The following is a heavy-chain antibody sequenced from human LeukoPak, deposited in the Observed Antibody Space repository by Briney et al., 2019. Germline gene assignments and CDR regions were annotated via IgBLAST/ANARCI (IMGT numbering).Heavy chain of an antibody. V-gene: IGHV4-61*08. CDR2: IYYSGST. J-gene: IGHJ4*02. D-gene: IGHD1-26*01. CDR3: ARAQVGIVGATGFAY. CDR1: GGSISSGGYY. Sequence: SETLSLTCTVSGGSISSGGYYWTWIRQPPGKGLEWIGYIYYSGSTKYNPSLKSRVTISVDTSKNQFSLRLSSVTAADTAVYYCARAQVGIVGATGFAYWGQGTLVTVSS.